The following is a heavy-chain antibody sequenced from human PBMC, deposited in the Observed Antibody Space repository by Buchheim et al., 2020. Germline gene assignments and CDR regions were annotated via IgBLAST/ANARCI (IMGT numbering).Heavy chain of an antibody. V-gene: IGHV1-46*03. J-gene: IGHJ6*02. CDR2: INPSGGST. Sequence: QVQLVQSGAEVKKPGASVKVSCKASGYTFTSYYMHWVRQAPGQGLEWMGIINPSGGSTSYAQKFQGRVTMTRDTSTGTVYMELSSLRSEDTAVYYCARDPDDDYYGSGRPLYGMDVWGQGTT. CDR3: ARDPDDDYYGSGRPLYGMDV. D-gene: IGHD3-10*01. CDR1: GYTFTSYY.